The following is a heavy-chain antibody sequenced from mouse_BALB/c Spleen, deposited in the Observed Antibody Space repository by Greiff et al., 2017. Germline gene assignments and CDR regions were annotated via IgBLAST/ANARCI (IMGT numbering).Heavy chain of an antibody. CDR1: GDSITSGY. J-gene: IGHJ3*01. D-gene: IGHD2-10*02. V-gene: IGHV3-8*02. CDR2: ISYSGST. Sequence: VQLKESGPSLVKPSQTLSLTCSVTGDSITSGYWNWIRKFPGNKLEYMGYISYSGSTYYNPSLKSRISITRDTSKNQYYLQLNSVTTEDTATYYSARGEYGNPAWFAYWGQGTLVTVSA. CDR3: ARGEYGNPAWFAY.